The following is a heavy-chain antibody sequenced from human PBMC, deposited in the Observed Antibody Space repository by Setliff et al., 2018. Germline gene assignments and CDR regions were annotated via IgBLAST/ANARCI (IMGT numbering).Heavy chain of an antibody. V-gene: IGHV4-4*07. CDR2: IHGSGST. CDR1: GGSISSYS. J-gene: IGHJ4*02. Sequence: SETLSLTCIVSGGSISSYSWSWVRQPAGKGLEWLGRIHGSGSTNYNPSLKSRVTISVDTSKNQFSLRLRFVTAADTAVYFCARDNTMVGATDYWGLGTLVTVSS. D-gene: IGHD1-26*01. CDR3: ARDNTMVGATDY.